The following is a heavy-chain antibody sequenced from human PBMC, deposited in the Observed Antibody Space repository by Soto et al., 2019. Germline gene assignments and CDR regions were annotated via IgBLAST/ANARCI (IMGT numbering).Heavy chain of an antibody. J-gene: IGHJ6*02. V-gene: IGHV4-34*01. D-gene: IGHD4-4*01. CDR1: GGSLNGYY. CDR3: ARAPXRDYSMFFGRSYYAMDV. Sequence: SETLSLTCGVYGGSLNGYYWSWIRQPPGKGLEWIGEIKHTGSTNYTPSLKSRVTISMDTSKNQFSLKLSSVTAADTAVYYCARAPXRDYSMFFGRSYYAMDVWGQGSTVTVSS. CDR2: IKHTGST.